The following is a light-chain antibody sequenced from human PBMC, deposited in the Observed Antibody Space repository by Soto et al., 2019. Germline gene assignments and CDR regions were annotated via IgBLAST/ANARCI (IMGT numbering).Light chain of an antibody. CDR3: QQANSFPHT. Sequence: DIQMTQSPSSVSASVGDRVIITCRASQDLSRWSAWYQQKAGKAPQLLIYATSTLQSGVPSRFSGSGSGTEFTLTISSLQPEDFATYYCQQANSFPHTLGGGTRVEIK. V-gene: IGKV1-12*01. J-gene: IGKJ4*01. CDR2: ATS. CDR1: QDLSRW.